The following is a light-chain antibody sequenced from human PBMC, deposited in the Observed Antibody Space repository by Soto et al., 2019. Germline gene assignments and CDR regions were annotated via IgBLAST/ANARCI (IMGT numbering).Light chain of an antibody. J-gene: IGLJ1*01. CDR3: SSFAGSNNSPVV. Sequence: QSVLTQPPSASGSPGQSVTISCTGTSSDVGAYDYVSWYQQHPGKAPKLMIYEINKRPSGVPDRFSGSKSGNTASLTVSGRQDEDDADYYCSSFAGSNNSPVVFGTGTKLTVL. V-gene: IGLV2-8*01. CDR2: EIN. CDR1: SSDVGAYDY.